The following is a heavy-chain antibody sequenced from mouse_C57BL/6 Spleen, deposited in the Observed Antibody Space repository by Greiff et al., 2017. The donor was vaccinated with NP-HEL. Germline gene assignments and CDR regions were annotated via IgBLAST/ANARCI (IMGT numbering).Heavy chain of an antibody. CDR2: IYPGSGST. Sequence: QVQLQQPGAELVKPGASVKMSCKASGYTFTSYWITWVKQRPGQGLEWIGDIYPGSGSTNYNEKFKSKATLTVDTSSSTAYMQLSSLTSEDYEVYYGEKKRELEAMDYWGQGTSVTVSS. J-gene: IGHJ4*01. CDR1: GYTFTSYW. CDR3: EKKRELEAMDY. V-gene: IGHV1-55*01.